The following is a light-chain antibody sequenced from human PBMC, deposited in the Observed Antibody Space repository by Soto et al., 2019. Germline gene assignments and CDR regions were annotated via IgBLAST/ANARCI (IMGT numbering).Light chain of an antibody. CDR3: QQYNDWPRT. CDR1: ESVSSN. V-gene: IGKV3-15*01. CDR2: GAS. Sequence: VMAQSPDTLSVSPGERGTLSCRASESVSSNVAWYQQRPGQAPRLLIYGASTRATDTPVRFRGSGSGTEFTLTISSLQSEDFAFYYCQQYNDWPRTFGQGTKVDI. J-gene: IGKJ1*01.